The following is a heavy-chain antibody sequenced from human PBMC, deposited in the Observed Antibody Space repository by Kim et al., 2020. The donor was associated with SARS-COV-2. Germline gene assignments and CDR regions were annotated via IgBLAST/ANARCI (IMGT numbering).Heavy chain of an antibody. D-gene: IGHD3-10*01. J-gene: IGHJ6*02. V-gene: IGHV3-23*01. CDR3: AKGMTGTTGKNYYAMDV. Sequence: GGSLRLSCAASRFTFSNYAMSWVRQAPGKGLEWVSSINGGGSITYYTDSVKGRFTISRDNSKNTLYLQMNSLTVEDTAVYSCAKGMTGTTGKNYYAMDVWGQGTTVIVSS. CDR1: RFTFSNYA. CDR2: INGGGSIT.